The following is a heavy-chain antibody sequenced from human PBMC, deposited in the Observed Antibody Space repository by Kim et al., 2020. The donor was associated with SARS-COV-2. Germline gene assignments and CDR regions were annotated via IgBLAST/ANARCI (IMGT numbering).Heavy chain of an antibody. J-gene: IGHJ6*02. Sequence: VKGRFTISRDSSKHTLYLQMSCLRPEDTAVYYCVKGGCSSTSCYPIAMDVWGQGTTVTVSS. D-gene: IGHD2-2*01. CDR3: VKGGCSSTSCYPIAMDV. V-gene: IGHV3-64D*06.